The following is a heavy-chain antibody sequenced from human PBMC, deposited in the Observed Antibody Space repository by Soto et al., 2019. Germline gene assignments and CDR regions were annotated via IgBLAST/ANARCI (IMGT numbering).Heavy chain of an antibody. CDR1: GFTFRSYV. Sequence: QVQLVESGGGVVQPGTSLRVSCVGSGFTFRSYVIHWVRQAPGKGLEWVALTSYDGSGKYYGDSVRGRFTISRDNSRKPVDLQMDSPRLEDTALYYCARWGTTGGLDVWGQGTLVSVSS. J-gene: IGHJ1*01. CDR2: TSYDGSGK. D-gene: IGHD3-16*01. CDR3: ARWGTTGGLDV. V-gene: IGHV3-30*19.